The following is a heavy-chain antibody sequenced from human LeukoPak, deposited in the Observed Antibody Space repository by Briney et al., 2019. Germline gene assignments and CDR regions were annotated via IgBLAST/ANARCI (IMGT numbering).Heavy chain of an antibody. Sequence: SETLSLTCAVYGGSFSGYYWSWIRQPPGKGLEWIGEINHSGSTNYNPSLKSRVTISVDTSKNQFSLKLSSVTAADTAVYYCARGSKGYYYGSGRPFDYWGQGTLVTVSS. J-gene: IGHJ4*02. V-gene: IGHV4-34*01. CDR2: INHSGST. D-gene: IGHD3-10*01. CDR3: ARGSKGYYYGSGRPFDY. CDR1: GGSFSGYY.